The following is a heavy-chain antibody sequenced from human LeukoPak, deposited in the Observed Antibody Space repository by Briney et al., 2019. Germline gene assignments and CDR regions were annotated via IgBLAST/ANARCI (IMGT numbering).Heavy chain of an antibody. V-gene: IGHV4-34*01. J-gene: IGHJ4*02. CDR2: INLSGGT. Sequence: SETLSLTCAVHGGSFSGYYWTWIRQPPGKGPEWIGEINLSGGTKHNPSLKSRVTISAETSNNQFFLKLNSVTGADTAVYYCVRGVSGWYGFDYWGQGTLVTVSS. CDR1: GGSFSGYY. CDR3: VRGVSGWYGFDY. D-gene: IGHD6-19*01.